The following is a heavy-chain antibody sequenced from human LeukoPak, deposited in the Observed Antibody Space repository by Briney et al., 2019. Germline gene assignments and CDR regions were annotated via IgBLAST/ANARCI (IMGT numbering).Heavy chain of an antibody. CDR1: GGSISSSSYY. CDR2: INHSGST. J-gene: IGHJ5*02. D-gene: IGHD3-16*02. V-gene: IGHV4-39*07. CDR3: ARVLYYDYVWGSYRSPRNWFDP. Sequence: PSETLSLTCTVSGGSISSSSYYWGWIRQPPGKGLEWIGEINHSGSTNYNPSLKSRVTISVDTSKNQFSLKLSSVTAADTAVYYCARVLYYDYVWGSYRSPRNWFDPWGQGTLVTVSS.